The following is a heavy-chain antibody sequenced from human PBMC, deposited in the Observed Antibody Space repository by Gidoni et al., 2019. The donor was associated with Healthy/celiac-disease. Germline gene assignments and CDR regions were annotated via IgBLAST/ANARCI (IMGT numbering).Heavy chain of an antibody. Sequence: QVQLQQSGPGLVKPSQTLSPTCPISGDSLSTTSPAWTWIRQSPSRGLEWLGRTYYRSKWYNDYAVSVKSRITINPDTSKNQFSLQLNSVTPEDTAVYYCARGYYYDSSGYFYYYYHYMDVWGKGTTVTVSS. CDR1: GDSLSTTSPA. CDR3: ARGYYYDSSGYFYYYYHYMDV. D-gene: IGHD3-22*01. CDR2: TYYRSKWYN. V-gene: IGHV6-1*01. J-gene: IGHJ6*03.